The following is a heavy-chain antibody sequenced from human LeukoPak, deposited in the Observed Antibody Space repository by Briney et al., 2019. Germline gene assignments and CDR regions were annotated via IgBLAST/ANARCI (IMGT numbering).Heavy chain of an antibody. Sequence: GGSLRLSCAASGFTFSSYGMHWVRQPPGKGLEWVAFIWYDGSNKYYADSVKGRFTISRDNSKNTLYLQMTRLRAEDKAVYYCAREYAVRGDVGDYYYGMDVWGQGTTVTVS. J-gene: IGHJ6*02. CDR1: GFTFSSYG. D-gene: IGHD3-10*01. V-gene: IGHV3-33*01. CDR3: AREYAVRGDVGDYYYGMDV. CDR2: IWYDGSNK.